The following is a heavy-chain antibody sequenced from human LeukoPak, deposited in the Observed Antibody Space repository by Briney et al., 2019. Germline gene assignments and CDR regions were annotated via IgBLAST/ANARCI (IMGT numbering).Heavy chain of an antibody. CDR3: ARGLFGGFAAAPFDH. Sequence: GASVKVSCKASGGTFDNYAVNWVREAPGLGLEWMGRIIPMLGKTNSAQKFQVRVTFTADKSTGTAYMELTHLRPDDTAVYFCARGLFGGFAAAPFDHWGQGTLVTVSP. J-gene: IGHJ4*02. CDR2: IIPMLGKT. D-gene: IGHD2-2*01. V-gene: IGHV1-69*04. CDR1: GGTFDNYA.